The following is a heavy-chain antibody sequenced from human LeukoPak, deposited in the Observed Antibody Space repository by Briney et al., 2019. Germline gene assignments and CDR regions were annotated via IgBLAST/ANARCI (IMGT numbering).Heavy chain of an antibody. CDR2: INAYNGDT. CDR3: ARDGCSGGSCYPSYFDY. Sequence: ASVKVSCKASNYTFTSYGISWVRQAPGQGLEWMAWINAYNGDTNYAQKFQGRVTLTTDTSTSTAYMELRSLRSDDTAVYYCARDGCSGGSCYPSYFDYWGQGTLVTVSS. V-gene: IGHV1-18*01. J-gene: IGHJ4*02. CDR1: NYTFTSYG. D-gene: IGHD2-15*01.